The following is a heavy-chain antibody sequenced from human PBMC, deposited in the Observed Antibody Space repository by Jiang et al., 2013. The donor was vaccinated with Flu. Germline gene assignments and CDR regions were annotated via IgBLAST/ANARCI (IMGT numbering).Heavy chain of an antibody. CDR3: ARETTGYSYGCMDV. V-gene: IGHV1-69*06. D-gene: IGHD5-18*01. CDR2: FIPIFDTT. CDR1: GGTFSYA. J-gene: IGHJ6*03. Sequence: SGAEVKKPGSSVKVSCKASGGTFSYAISWVRQAPGQGLEWMGGFIPIFDTTSYAQKFQGRVTITADKSTSTVYMELTSLTSGDTAIYYCARETTGYSYGCMDVWGKGTTVIVSS.